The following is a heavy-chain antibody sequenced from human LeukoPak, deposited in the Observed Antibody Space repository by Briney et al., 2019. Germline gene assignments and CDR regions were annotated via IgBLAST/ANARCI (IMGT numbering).Heavy chain of an antibody. CDR1: GGSVSSYY. J-gene: IGHJ5*02. CDR2: IYYSGST. CDR3: AREESYYDSSASRWFGP. D-gene: IGHD3-22*01. V-gene: IGHV4-59*02. Sequence: SSETLSLTCTVSGGSVSSYYWSWIRQPPGKGLEWIGYIYYSGSTTYNPSLKSRVTISVDTSKNQFSLKLSSVTAADTAVYYCAREESYYDSSASRWFGPWGQGTLVTVSS.